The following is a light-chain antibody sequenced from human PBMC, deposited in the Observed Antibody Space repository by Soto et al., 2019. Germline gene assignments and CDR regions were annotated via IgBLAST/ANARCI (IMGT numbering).Light chain of an antibody. CDR2: DAS. Sequence: EIVLTQSQATLSLSPGERATLSCRASQSVSSYLAWYQQKPGQAPRLLIYDASNRATGIPDRFSGTGSETDFTLTISRLEPEDFAVYYCQQYDNSPITFGQGTRLEIK. J-gene: IGKJ5*01. CDR1: QSVSSY. CDR3: QQYDNSPIT. V-gene: IGKV3-20*01.